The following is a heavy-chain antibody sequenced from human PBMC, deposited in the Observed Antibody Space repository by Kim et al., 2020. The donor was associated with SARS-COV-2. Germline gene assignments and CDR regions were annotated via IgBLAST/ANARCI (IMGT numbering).Heavy chain of an antibody. D-gene: IGHD3-22*01. CDR3: TSAHSGYDYAVDS. CDR2: IRNRAYGGTP. V-gene: IGHV3-49*04. Sequence: GGYLRLSCTGSGFTFGDYAVNWVRQAPGKGLEWVGFIRNRAYGGTPEYAASVKGRFTISRDDSKSIAYLQMNSLITEDTAVYYCTSAHSGYDYAVDSWGQGTPVTVSS. CDR1: GFTFGDYA. J-gene: IGHJ4*02.